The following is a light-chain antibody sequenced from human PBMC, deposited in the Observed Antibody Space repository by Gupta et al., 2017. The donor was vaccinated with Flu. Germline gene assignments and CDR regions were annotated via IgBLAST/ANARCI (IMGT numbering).Light chain of an antibody. CDR2: LVT. J-gene: IGKJ1*01. CDR3: RQCEPWPWA. V-gene: IGKV2-30*01. Sequence: VTLGQSASISCRSSQGLVYSDGNTDLHWFQQRPGQSPRRLIYLVTKRDSGVPDRFSGSGSGTDFTLKIRRVEAEDVGVYFCRQCEPWPWAFGQGPRLEIK. CDR1: QGLVYSDGNTD.